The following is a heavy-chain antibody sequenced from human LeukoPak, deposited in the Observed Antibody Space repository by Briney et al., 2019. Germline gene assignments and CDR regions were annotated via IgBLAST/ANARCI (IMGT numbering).Heavy chain of an antibody. V-gene: IGHV3-23*01. CDR2: ISGSGGST. CDR3: AKAQYSYGWNYYYYYMDV. Sequence: GGSLRLSCAASGFTFSSYAMSWVRQAPGKGLEWVSAISGSGGSTYYADSVKGRFTISRDNSKNTLYLQMNSLRAEDTAVYYCAKAQYSYGWNYYYYYMDVWGKGTTVTVSS. J-gene: IGHJ6*03. D-gene: IGHD5-18*01. CDR1: GFTFSSYA.